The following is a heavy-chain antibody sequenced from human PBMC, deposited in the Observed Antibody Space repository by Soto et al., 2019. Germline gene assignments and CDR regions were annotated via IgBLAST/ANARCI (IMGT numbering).Heavy chain of an antibody. J-gene: IGHJ4*02. CDR2: IYYSGST. CDR1: GGSISSGGYY. CDR3: ARARAINFDY. V-gene: IGHV4-31*03. Sequence: SETLSLTCTVSGGSISSGGYYWSWIRQHPGKGLEWIGYIYYSGSTYYNPSLKSRVTISVDTSKNQFSLKLSSVTAADTAVYYCARARAINFDYWGQGTLVTVSS. D-gene: IGHD3-10*01.